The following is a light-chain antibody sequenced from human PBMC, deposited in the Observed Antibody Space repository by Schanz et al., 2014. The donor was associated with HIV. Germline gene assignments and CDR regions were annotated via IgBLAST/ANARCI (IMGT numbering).Light chain of an antibody. CDR3: QQYNDDVYT. Sequence: DIQMTQSPSTLSASVGDRVSITCRSSQSISSELAWYQQKPGSAPKLLIYEASTLETGVPSRFSGSGSGTEFTLAISGLQPEDFATYYCQQYNDDVYTFGQGTKLEIK. CDR2: EAS. V-gene: IGKV1-5*03. J-gene: IGKJ2*01. CDR1: QSISSE.